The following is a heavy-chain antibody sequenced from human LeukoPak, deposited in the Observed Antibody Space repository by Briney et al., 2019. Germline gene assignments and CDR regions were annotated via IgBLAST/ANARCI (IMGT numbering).Heavy chain of an antibody. CDR1: GYTLTELS. Sequence: ASVTVSYRVSGYTLTELSMHWVRQAPGKGLDGMGGFDPEDGETIYAQKFQGRVTMTGDTSTDTAYMELSSLRSEDTAVYYCATVVSGSYLDSYYYGMDVWGQGTTVTVSS. J-gene: IGHJ6*02. D-gene: IGHD1-26*01. CDR3: ATVVSGSYLDSYYYGMDV. V-gene: IGHV1-24*01. CDR2: FDPEDGET.